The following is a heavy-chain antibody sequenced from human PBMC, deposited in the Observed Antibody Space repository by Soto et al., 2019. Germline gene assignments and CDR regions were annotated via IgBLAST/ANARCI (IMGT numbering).Heavy chain of an antibody. CDR3: ATARYFDWLLSPWFDP. V-gene: IGHV1-24*01. CDR2: FDPEDGET. D-gene: IGHD3-9*01. CDR1: GYTLTELS. J-gene: IGHJ5*02. Sequence: ASVKVSCKVSGYTLTELSMHWVRQAPGKGLEWMGGFDPEDGETIYAQKFQGRVTMTEDTSTDTAYMELSSLRSEDTAVYYCATARYFDWLLSPWFDPWGQGTLVTVSS.